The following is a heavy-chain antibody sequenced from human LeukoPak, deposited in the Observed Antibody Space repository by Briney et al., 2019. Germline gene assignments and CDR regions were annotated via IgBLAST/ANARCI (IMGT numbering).Heavy chain of an antibody. V-gene: IGHV3-30-3*01. CDR1: GFTFSSYA. CDR3: ARGSPNCSGGSCYGGKFDY. J-gene: IGHJ4*02. Sequence: PGGSLRLSCAASGFTFSSYAMHWVRQAPGKGLEWVAVISYDGSNKYYADSVKGRFTISRDNSKNTLYLQMNSLRAEDTAVYYCARGSPNCSGGSCYGGKFDYWGQGTLVTVSS. CDR2: ISYDGSNK. D-gene: IGHD2-15*01.